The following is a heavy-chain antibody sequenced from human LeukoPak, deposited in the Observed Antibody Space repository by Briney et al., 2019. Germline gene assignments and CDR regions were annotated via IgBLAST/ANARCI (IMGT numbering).Heavy chain of an antibody. CDR1: GFTFNNYA. Sequence: GGSLILSCAASGFTFNNYAMSWVRQAPGKGLEWVSAISGSGGSTYYADSVKGRFTVSRDNSKDTLYLQMNSLRAEDTAVYYCAKAAWNNWFDPWGQGTLVTVSS. D-gene: IGHD1-1*01. CDR3: AKAAWNNWFDP. J-gene: IGHJ5*02. V-gene: IGHV3-23*01. CDR2: ISGSGGST.